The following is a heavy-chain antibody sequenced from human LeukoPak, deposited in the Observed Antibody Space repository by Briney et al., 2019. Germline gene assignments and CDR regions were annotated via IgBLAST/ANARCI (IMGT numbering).Heavy chain of an antibody. D-gene: IGHD3-22*01. Sequence: SETLSLTCIVSGYSINSGDHRGCIRQPPGKGLGWIGSIYHSGSTYYNPSLKSRVTISIDTSKNHFSLKLSSVTAADTAVYYCARHYLYDTSGDGTYYFDYCGQGTLVTVSS. CDR1: GYSINSGDH. J-gene: IGHJ4*02. V-gene: IGHV4-38-2*02. CDR3: ARHYLYDTSGDGTYYFDY. CDR2: IYHSGST.